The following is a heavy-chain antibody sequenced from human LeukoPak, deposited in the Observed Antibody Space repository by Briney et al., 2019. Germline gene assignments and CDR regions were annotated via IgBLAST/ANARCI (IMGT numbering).Heavy chain of an antibody. CDR3: AKYVVITTAHYHGMHV. J-gene: IGHJ6*02. CDR1: GFTFTTYA. CDR2: ISGSGGST. V-gene: IGHV3-23*01. Sequence: SGGSLRLSCAASGFTFTTYAMSRVRQAPGKGLEWVSGISGSGGSTYYADSVKGRFTISRDNSKNTLYLQMNSLRAEDTAIYYCAKYVVITTAHYHGMHVWGQGTTVTVSS. D-gene: IGHD3-22*01.